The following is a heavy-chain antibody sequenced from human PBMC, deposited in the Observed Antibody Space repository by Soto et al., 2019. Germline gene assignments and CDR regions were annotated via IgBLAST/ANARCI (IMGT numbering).Heavy chain of an antibody. J-gene: IGHJ5*02. Sequence: QLQLQESGPGLVKPSETLSLTCTVSGGSISSSSYYWGWIRQPPGKGLEWIGSIYYSGSTYYNPSLKSRVTISVDTSKNQFSLKLSSVTAADTAVYYCARLSDIEWELPDSWFDPWGQGTLVTVSS. V-gene: IGHV4-39*01. CDR1: GGSISSSSYY. CDR2: IYYSGST. D-gene: IGHD1-26*01. CDR3: ARLSDIEWELPDSWFDP.